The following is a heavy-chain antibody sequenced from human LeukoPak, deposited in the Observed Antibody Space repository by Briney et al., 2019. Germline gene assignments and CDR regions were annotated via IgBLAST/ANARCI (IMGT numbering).Heavy chain of an antibody. D-gene: IGHD2-2*01. J-gene: IGHJ4*02. CDR2: IIPIFGTA. CDR3: ARAPVPGLSGHFDY. CDR1: RGTFSSYA. V-gene: IGHV1-69*13. Sequence: ASVKVSCKASRGTFSSYAISWVRQAPGQGLEWMGGIIPIFGTANYAQKFQGRVTITADESTSTAYMELSSLRSEDTAVYYCARAPVPGLSGHFDYWGQGTLVTVSS.